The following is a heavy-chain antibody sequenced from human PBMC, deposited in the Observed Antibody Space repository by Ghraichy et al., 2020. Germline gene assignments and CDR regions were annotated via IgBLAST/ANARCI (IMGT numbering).Heavy chain of an antibody. CDR1: GFTFSDYY. J-gene: IGHJ4*02. Sequence: GGSLRLSCAASGFTFSDYYMSWIRQAPGKGLEWVSYISTTSSFTNYVDSVKGRFTISRDNTKNSLYLQMNSLRAEDTAVYFCARGLAGSTKIDYWGQGTLVTVSS. D-gene: IGHD1-26*01. CDR2: ISTTSSFT. V-gene: IGHV3-11*06. CDR3: ARGLAGSTKIDY.